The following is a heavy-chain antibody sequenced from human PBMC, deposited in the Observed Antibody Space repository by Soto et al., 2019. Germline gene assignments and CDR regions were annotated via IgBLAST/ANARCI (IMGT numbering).Heavy chain of an antibody. D-gene: IGHD6-19*01. J-gene: IGHJ1*01. V-gene: IGHV3-21*01. Sequence: EVQLVESGGGLVQRGGSLRLSCAASGFIFTSYSMVWVRQAPGKGLEWVSSISSRSDSIYYADSVKGRFTISRDNAQNSLYLQINSLTSEDTAVYYCARDRSADRFVQYFQHWGPGTLVTVSS. CDR2: ISSRSDSI. CDR1: GFIFTSYS. CDR3: ARDRSADRFVQYFQH.